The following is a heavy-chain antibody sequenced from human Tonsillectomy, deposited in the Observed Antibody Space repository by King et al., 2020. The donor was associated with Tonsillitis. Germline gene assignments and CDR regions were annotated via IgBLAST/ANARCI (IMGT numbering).Heavy chain of an antibody. CDR2: ISSDGSNK. CDR1: GFTFSSYA. D-gene: IGHD6-19*01. J-gene: IGHJ4*02. CDR3: ARACSSGWSNSFDS. V-gene: IGHV3-30-3*01. Sequence: VQLVESGGGVVQPGRSLRLSCAASGFTFSSYAIHWVRQAPGKGLDWVAVISSDGSNKYYADSVKGRFTISRDNSKNTLYLQMNSLRSEDTAVYYCARACSSGWSNSFDSWGQGTLVTVSS.